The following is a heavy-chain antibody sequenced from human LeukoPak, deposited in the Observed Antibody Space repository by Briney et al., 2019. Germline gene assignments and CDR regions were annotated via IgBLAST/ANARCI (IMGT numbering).Heavy chain of an antibody. J-gene: IGHJ4*02. CDR3: ARALGTYYYGSGSYGY. D-gene: IGHD3-10*01. CDR1: GGTFSTYA. Sequence: ASVKVSCKASGGTFSTYAISWVRQAPGQGLEWMGGIIPIFGTANYAQKFQGRVTITTDESTRTAYMELSSLRSEDTAVYYCARALGTYYYGSGSYGYWGQGTLVTVSS. CDR2: IIPIFGTA. V-gene: IGHV1-69*05.